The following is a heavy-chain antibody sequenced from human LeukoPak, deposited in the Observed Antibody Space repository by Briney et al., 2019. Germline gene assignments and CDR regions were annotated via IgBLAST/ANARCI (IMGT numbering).Heavy chain of an antibody. Sequence: GGSLRLSCAASGFTVSSNYMHWVRQAPGKGLEWVAVISYDGSNKYYADSVKGRFTISRDNSKNTLYLQMNSLRAEDTAVYHCAKVPHPYDSSGYPSDPWGQGTLVTVSS. J-gene: IGHJ5*02. V-gene: IGHV3-30*18. CDR2: ISYDGSNK. CDR1: GFTVSSNY. CDR3: AKVPHPYDSSGYPSDP. D-gene: IGHD3-22*01.